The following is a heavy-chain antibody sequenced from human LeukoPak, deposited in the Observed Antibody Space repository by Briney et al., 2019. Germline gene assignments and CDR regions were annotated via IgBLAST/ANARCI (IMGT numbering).Heavy chain of an antibody. V-gene: IGHV1-2*02. J-gene: IGHJ4*02. Sequence: ASVKVSCKASGYTFTGYYMHWVRQAPAQGHEWMGWINPNSGGTNYAQKFQGRVTMTRDTSISTAYMELSRLRSDDTAVYYCARKRAYDILTGKYYFDYWGQGTLVTVSS. CDR1: GYTFTGYY. CDR3: ARKRAYDILTGKYYFDY. D-gene: IGHD3-9*01. CDR2: INPNSGGT.